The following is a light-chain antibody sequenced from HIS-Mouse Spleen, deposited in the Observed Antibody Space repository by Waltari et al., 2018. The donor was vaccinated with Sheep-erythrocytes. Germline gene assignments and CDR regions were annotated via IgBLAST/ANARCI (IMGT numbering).Light chain of an antibody. V-gene: IGLV2-14*02. CDR1: SSDVGSYNL. J-gene: IGLJ3*02. CDR2: EGS. Sequence: QSALTQPASVSGSPGQSITISCTGTSSDVGSYNLVSWYQQHPGKAPKLMIYEGSKRPSGVSNRLSGSKSGTSASLAISGLQSEDEADYYCAAWDDSLNGPVFGGGTKLTVL. CDR3: AAWDDSLNGPV.